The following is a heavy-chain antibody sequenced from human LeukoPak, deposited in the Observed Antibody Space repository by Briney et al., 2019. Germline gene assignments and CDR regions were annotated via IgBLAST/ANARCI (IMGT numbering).Heavy chain of an antibody. D-gene: IGHD3-10*01. Sequence: PSETLSLTCAVYGGSFSGYYWGWIRQPPGKGLEWIGEINHSGSTNYNPSLKSRVTISVDTSKNQFSLKLSSVTAADTAVYYCARARMVRGVRFDPWGQGTLVTVSS. CDR1: GGSFSGYY. J-gene: IGHJ5*02. CDR3: ARARMVRGVRFDP. CDR2: INHSGST. V-gene: IGHV4-34*01.